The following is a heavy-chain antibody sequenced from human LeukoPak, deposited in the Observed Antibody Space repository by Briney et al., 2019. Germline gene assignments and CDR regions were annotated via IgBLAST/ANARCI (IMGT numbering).Heavy chain of an antibody. CDR3: ARDWYYYDSSSYDTFDI. Sequence: ASVKVSCKASGYSFSRYGISWVRQAPGQGLEWMGWISTYNGNTKYAQKFQGRVTMTTDTSTSTVYTELRSLRSDDTAVYYCARDWYYYDSSSYDTFDIWGQGTMVTVSS. CDR1: GYSFSRYG. V-gene: IGHV1-18*01. CDR2: ISTYNGNT. D-gene: IGHD3-22*01. J-gene: IGHJ3*02.